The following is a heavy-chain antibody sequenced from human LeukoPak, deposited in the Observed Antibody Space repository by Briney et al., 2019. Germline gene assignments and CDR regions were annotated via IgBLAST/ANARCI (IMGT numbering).Heavy chain of an antibody. Sequence: GGSLGLSCAASGFTFSSYAMSWVRQAPGKGLEWVSAISGSGGSTYYADSVKGRFTISRDNSKNTLYLQMNSLRAEDTAVYYCAKDHRTSRVYYYYYMDVWGKGTTVTVSS. D-gene: IGHD5-24*01. CDR2: ISGSGGST. CDR1: GFTFSSYA. J-gene: IGHJ6*03. V-gene: IGHV3-23*01. CDR3: AKDHRTSRVYYYYYMDV.